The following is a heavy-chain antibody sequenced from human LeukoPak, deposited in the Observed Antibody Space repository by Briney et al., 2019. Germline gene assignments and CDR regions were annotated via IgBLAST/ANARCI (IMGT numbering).Heavy chain of an antibody. J-gene: IGHJ6*03. CDR2: ISAYNGNT. D-gene: IGHD6-19*01. CDR1: GYTFTSYG. V-gene: IGHV1-18*01. Sequence: ASVKVSCKASGYTFTSYGISWVRQAPGQGLEWMGWISAYNGNTNYAQKLQGRVTMTTDTSTSTAYMGLRSLRSDDTAVYYCARVEQLQDHYYFYMDVWGKGTTVTVSS. CDR3: ARVEQLQDHYYFYMDV.